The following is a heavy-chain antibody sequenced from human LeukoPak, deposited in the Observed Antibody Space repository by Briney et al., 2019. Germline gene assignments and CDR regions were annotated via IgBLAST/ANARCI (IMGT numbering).Heavy chain of an antibody. V-gene: IGHV3-30*03. CDR1: GFTFSSYC. Sequence: GGSLRLSCAASGFTFSSYCMSWVRQAPGKGLEWVAVISYDGSKKYYADSVKGRFTISRDNSKNTLYLEMNSLRAEDTAVYYCARDESLLDYWGQGTLVTVSS. J-gene: IGHJ4*02. CDR2: ISYDGSKK. CDR3: ARDESLLDY.